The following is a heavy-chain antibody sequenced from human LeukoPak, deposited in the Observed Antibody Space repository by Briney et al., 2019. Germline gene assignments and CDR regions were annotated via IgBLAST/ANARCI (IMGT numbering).Heavy chain of an antibody. CDR2: IKSETDGGTT. J-gene: IGHJ5*02. Sequence: GGTPCLSCAVSGFTFSNAWMSWVRQAPGKGLNWVACIKSETDGGTTPYAAPVKGRFTISREDSKHTLYLQMNSLKTEDTAVYFCTTVYDSSGYRFDPWGQGTLVTVSS. D-gene: IGHD3-22*01. V-gene: IGHV3-15*01. CDR3: TTVYDSSGYRFDP. CDR1: GFTFSNAW.